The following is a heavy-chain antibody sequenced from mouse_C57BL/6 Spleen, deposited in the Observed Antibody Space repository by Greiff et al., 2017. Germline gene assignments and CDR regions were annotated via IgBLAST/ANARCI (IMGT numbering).Heavy chain of an antibody. Sequence: EVMLVESGGGLVKPGGSLKLSCAASGFTFSDYGMHWVRQAPEKGLEWVAYISSGSSTIYYADTVKGRFTISRDNAKNTLFLQMTSLRSEDTAMYYCARCGYEGYFDVWGTGTTVTVSS. CDR3: ARCGYEGYFDV. CDR1: GFTFSDYG. V-gene: IGHV5-17*01. CDR2: ISSGSSTI. J-gene: IGHJ1*03. D-gene: IGHD2-2*01.